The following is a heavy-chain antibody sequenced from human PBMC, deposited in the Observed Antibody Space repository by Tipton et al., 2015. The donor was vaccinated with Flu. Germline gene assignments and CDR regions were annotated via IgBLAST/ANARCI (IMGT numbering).Heavy chain of an antibody. Sequence: TLSLTCTVSGGSISSGSYYWGWIRQPAGKGLEWIGRIYTSGSTGYNPSLKSRITVSVDTSKNQFSLILSSVTAADTAVYYCARSSRGWYRAMFDWGQGTLVTVSS. CDR3: ARSSRGWYRAMFD. CDR1: GGSISSGSYY. D-gene: IGHD6-19*01. V-gene: IGHV4-61*02. J-gene: IGHJ4*02. CDR2: IYTSGST.